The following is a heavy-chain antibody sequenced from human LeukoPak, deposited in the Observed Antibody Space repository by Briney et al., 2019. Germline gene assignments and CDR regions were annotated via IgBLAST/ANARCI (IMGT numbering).Heavy chain of an antibody. V-gene: IGHV4-4*07. D-gene: IGHD6-6*01. CDR3: ARESREQLVRGNFDY. CDR1: GGSISSYY. Sequence: SETLSLTCTVSGGSISSYYWSWIRQPAGKGLEWIGRIYTSGSTNYNPSLKSRVTMSVDTSKNQFSLKLSSVTAADTAVYYCARESREQLVRGNFDYWGQGTLVTVSS. CDR2: IYTSGST. J-gene: IGHJ4*02.